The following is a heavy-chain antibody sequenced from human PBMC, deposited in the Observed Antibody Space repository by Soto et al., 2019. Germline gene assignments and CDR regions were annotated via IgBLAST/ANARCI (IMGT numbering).Heavy chain of an antibody. J-gene: IGHJ6*02. CDR1: GFKFDDYA. CDR3: TKDVKTGCADSRELGPVAHYNYYYGMEV. Sequence: PGGSLRLSCTASGFKFDDYAMHWVRQVPGKGLEWVSSISWNSDKIDYAVSVKGRFIVSRDNAKNLLHLQMTSLRPEDTALYYCTKDVKTGCADSRELGPVAHYNYYYGMEVWGHGTTVTVSS. D-gene: IGHD3-10*01. CDR2: ISWNSDKI. V-gene: IGHV3-9*01.